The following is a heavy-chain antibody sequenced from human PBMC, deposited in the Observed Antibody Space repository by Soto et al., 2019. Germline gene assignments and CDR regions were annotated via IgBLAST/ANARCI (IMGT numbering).Heavy chain of an antibody. CDR1: GFTFSTYG. CDR3: AKGPGYCSGGSCYSSYYYGMAV. CDR2: ISGSGGTT. Sequence: PGGSLRLSCAASGFTFSTYGMSWVRQAPGRGLEWVSAISGSGGTTYYADSVKGRFTISRDNSNNMLYLQMNSLRAEDTAIYYCAKGPGYCSGGSCYSSYYYGMAVWGQGTTVTVSS. D-gene: IGHD2-15*01. J-gene: IGHJ6*02. V-gene: IGHV3-23*01.